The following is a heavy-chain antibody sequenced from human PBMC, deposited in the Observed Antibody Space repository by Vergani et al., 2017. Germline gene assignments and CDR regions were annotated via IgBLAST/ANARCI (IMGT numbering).Heavy chain of an antibody. Sequence: QVQLVESGGGVVQPGRSLRLSCAASGFTFSSYGMHWVRQAPGKGLEWVAVISYDGSNKYYADSVKGRFTISRDNSKNTLYLQMNSLRAEDTAVYYCAKYPHYCKFGVALDYWGQGTLVTVSS. V-gene: IGHV3-30*18. CDR1: GFTFSSYG. CDR3: AKYPHYCKFGVALDY. CDR2: ISYDGSNK. D-gene: IGHD3-3*01. J-gene: IGHJ4*02.